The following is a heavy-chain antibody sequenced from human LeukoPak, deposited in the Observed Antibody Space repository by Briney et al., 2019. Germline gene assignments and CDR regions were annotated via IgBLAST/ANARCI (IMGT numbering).Heavy chain of an antibody. D-gene: IGHD1-1*01. V-gene: IGHV4-38-2*01. CDR3: ARHGNYNWNDGRTFDY. CDR2: IYYSGTT. Sequence: SETLSLTCGVSGYPIGSGYFWGWIRQPPGRGLEWIATIYYSGTTYYNPSLKSRITISMGTSKNQFSLKLTSVTAADTALYYCARHGNYNWNDGRTFDYWGQGTLVTVSS. J-gene: IGHJ4*02. CDR1: GYPIGSGYF.